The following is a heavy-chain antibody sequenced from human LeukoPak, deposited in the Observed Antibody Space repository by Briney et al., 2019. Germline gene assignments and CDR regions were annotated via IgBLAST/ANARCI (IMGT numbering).Heavy chain of an antibody. CDR1: GITFSGNA. J-gene: IGHJ4*02. D-gene: IGHD5/OR15-5a*01. CDR3: AKGGLSPGKRVPFDF. V-gene: IGHV3-23*01. CDR2: ISGTGGST. Sequence: GGSLRLSCVVSGITFSGNAMSWVRQAPGKGLEWVAGISGTGGSTYYADSVKGRFTISRDNSGNTLYLQMNSLRDEDTAVYYCAKGGLSPGKRVPFDFWGQGTLVTVSS.